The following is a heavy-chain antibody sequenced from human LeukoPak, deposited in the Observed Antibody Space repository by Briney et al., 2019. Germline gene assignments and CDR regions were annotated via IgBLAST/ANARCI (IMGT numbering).Heavy chain of an antibody. J-gene: IGHJ3*02. CDR2: IGNSGHST. Sequence: PGGSLRLSCAASGFTFSDYAMSWVRQATGKGLEWVSGIGNSGHSTYYADSVKGRFTISRDNSRNTLYLQMNSLRVEDTALFYCAKDFSSGYLGDGFDIWGQGTTVTVSA. CDR1: GFTFSDYA. V-gene: IGHV3-23*01. CDR3: AKDFSSGYLGDGFDI. D-gene: IGHD3-22*01.